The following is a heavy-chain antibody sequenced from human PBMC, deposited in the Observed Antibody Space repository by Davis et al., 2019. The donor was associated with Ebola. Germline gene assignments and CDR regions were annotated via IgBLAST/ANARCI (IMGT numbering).Heavy chain of an antibody. D-gene: IGHD6-19*01. CDR2: ISGRTNDL. V-gene: IGHV3-21*01. CDR1: GFNFDSYS. J-gene: IGHJ5*02. CDR3: AKNAIAVPSTGGFSA. Sequence: PGGSLRLSCTASGFNFDSYSMHWIRQSPGQGLEWIASISGRTNDLSYADSVAGRFIISRDNANHSLFLQMNSLTADDTGVYFCAKNAIAVPSTGGFSAWGQGTLVTVSS.